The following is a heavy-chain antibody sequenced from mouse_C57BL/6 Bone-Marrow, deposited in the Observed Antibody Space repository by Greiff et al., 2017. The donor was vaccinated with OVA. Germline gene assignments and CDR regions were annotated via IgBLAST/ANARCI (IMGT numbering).Heavy chain of an antibody. J-gene: IGHJ3*01. V-gene: IGHV5-4*01. CDR1: GFTFSSYA. CDR3: ARADYYGRSCFAY. D-gene: IGHD1-1*01. Sequence: EVQLVESGGGLVKPGGSLKLSCAASGFTFSSYAMSWVRQTPEKRLEWVATISDGGSYTYYPDNVKGRFTITRDNAKNNLYLQMRHLKTEDTAMYYCARADYYGRSCFAYGGQGTGVTVSA. CDR2: ISDGGSYT.